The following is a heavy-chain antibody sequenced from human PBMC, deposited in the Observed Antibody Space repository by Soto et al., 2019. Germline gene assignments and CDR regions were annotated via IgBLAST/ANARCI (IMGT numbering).Heavy chain of an antibody. CDR2: INHSGST. Sequence: QVQLQQWGAGLLKPSETLSLTCAVYGGSFSGYYWSWIRQPPGKGLEWIGEINHSGSTNYNPSLKRRVTISVDTSKNQFSLKLSSVTAADTAVYYGARSESGYSGSYSIWGQGTMVTVSS. V-gene: IGHV4-34*01. D-gene: IGHD1-26*01. J-gene: IGHJ3*02. CDR1: GGSFSGYY. CDR3: ARSESGYSGSYSI.